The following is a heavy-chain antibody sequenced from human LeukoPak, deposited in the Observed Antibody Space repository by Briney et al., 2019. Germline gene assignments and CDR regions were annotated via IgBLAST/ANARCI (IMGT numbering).Heavy chain of an antibody. J-gene: IGHJ4*02. Sequence: GQSLRLSCTPSGFAFDDFAMSWVRQPAGKGLEWVGFIRRRAYGGAAEYAASVKGRFIISRDDSKVIAYLQMNSLKTEDTSVYYCSRNGLVDFDYWGQGSRVIVSP. CDR2: IRRRAYGGAA. CDR1: GFAFDDFA. V-gene: IGHV3-49*04. CDR3: SRNGLVDFDY.